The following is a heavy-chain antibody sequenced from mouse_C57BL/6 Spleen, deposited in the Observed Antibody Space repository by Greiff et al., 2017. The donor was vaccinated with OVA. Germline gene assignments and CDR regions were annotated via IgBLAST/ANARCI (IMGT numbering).Heavy chain of an antibody. CDR3: ARVSLYGSSYWYFDV. V-gene: IGHV3-6*01. CDR2: ISYDGSN. CDR1: GYSITSGYY. D-gene: IGHD1-1*01. J-gene: IGHJ1*03. Sequence: EVQVVESGPGLVKPSQSLSLTCSVTGYSITSGYYWNWIRQFPGNKLEWMGYISYDGSNNYNPSLKNRISITRDTSKNQFFLKLNSVTTEDTATYYCARVSLYGSSYWYFDVWGTGTTVTVSS.